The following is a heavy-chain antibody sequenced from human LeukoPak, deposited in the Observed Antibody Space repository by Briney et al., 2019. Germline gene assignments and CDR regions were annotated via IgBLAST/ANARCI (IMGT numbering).Heavy chain of an antibody. CDR3: AKVGELRYFEWSPEY. D-gene: IGHD3-9*01. CDR1: GCSFSRYV. J-gene: IGHJ4*02. V-gene: IGHV3-23*01. CDR2: ISGSCGRT. Sequence: GWALRLSCAGSGCSFSRYVMSWLGQAPGKGRELVAAISGSCGRTYYADSVKGRFTIFRDNSKNTVFLKMNSLRGDDTAIYYCAKVGELRYFEWSPEYWGQGILLTVSS.